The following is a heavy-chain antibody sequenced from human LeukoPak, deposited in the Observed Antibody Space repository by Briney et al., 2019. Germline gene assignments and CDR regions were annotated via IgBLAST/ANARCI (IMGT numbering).Heavy chain of an antibody. Sequence: GGSLRLSCAASGFTFSRSSINWVRQAPGKGLEWVSYISSSSSTIYYADSVKGRFTISRDNSKNTLYLQMNSLRAEDTAVYYCAKDALTGFDYWGQGTLVTVSS. CDR2: ISSSSSTI. D-gene: IGHD1-14*01. J-gene: IGHJ4*02. CDR1: GFTFSRSS. CDR3: AKDALTGFDY. V-gene: IGHV3-48*01.